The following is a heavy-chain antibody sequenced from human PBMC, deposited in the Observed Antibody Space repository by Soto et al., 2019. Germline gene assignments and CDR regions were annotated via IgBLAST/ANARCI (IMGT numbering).Heavy chain of an antibody. CDR3: ARDLRSGDMNAFDI. CDR2: IYYSGST. Sequence: SETLSLTCTVSGGSISSSSYYWGWIRQPPGKGLEWIGSIYYSGSTYYNPSLKSRVTISVDTSKNQFSLKLSSVTAADTAVYYCARDLRSGDMNAFDIWGQGTMVTVSS. D-gene: IGHD7-27*01. J-gene: IGHJ3*02. V-gene: IGHV4-39*07. CDR1: GGSISSSSYY.